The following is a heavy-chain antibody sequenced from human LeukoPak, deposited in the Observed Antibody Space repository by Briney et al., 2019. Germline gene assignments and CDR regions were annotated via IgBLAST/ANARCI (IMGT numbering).Heavy chain of an antibody. D-gene: IGHD3-22*01. CDR2: INPSGGGT. J-gene: IGHJ4*02. Sequence: ASVKVSCKASGYTFTTYYMHWVRQAPGQGLEWMGVINPSGGGTTYAQKFQGTITMTRDTSTSTVYMELGSLRSEDTAIYYCARDSYYVTSGLVDYWGQGTLITVSS. CDR1: GYTFTTYY. CDR3: ARDSYYVTSGLVDY. V-gene: IGHV1-46*01.